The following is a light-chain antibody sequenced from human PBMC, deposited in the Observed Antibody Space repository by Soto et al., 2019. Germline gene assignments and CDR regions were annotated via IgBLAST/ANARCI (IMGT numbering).Light chain of an antibody. J-gene: IGLJ1*01. CDR3: SSYTRSSTLYV. V-gene: IGLV2-14*01. CDR1: SSDVGDYNY. CDR2: EVS. Sequence: QSALTQPASVSGSPGQSITISCTGTSSDVGDYNYVSWYQQHPGKAPKLMIYEVSNRPSGVSNRFSGSKSGNTASLTISGLQAEDEADYYCSSYTRSSTLYVFGTGTILTVL.